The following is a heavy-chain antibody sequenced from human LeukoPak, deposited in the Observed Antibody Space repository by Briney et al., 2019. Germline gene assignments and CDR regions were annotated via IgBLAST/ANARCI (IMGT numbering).Heavy chain of an antibody. V-gene: IGHV3-33*06. CDR1: GFTLSSYG. CDR2: IWYDGSNK. CDR3: AKDYSSSFLYFDY. J-gene: IGHJ4*02. Sequence: PGRSLRLSCAASGFTLSSYGMHRVRQAPGKGLEWVAVIWYDGSNKYYADSVKGRFTISRDNSKNTLYLQMNSLRAEDTAVYYCAKDYSSSFLYFDYWGQGTLVTVSS. D-gene: IGHD6-6*01.